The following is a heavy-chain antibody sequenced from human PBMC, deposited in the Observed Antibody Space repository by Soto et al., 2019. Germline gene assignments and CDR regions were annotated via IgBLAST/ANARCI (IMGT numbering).Heavy chain of an antibody. D-gene: IGHD5-12*01. J-gene: IGHJ4*02. V-gene: IGHV3-30*18. CDR3: AKAYSGYDLSPPFDY. Sequence: PGGSLSLSCAASGFTFSSYGMHWVRQAPGKGLEWVAVISYDGSNKYYADSVKGRFTISRDNSKNTLYLQMNSLRAEDTAVYYCAKAYSGYDLSPPFDYWGQGTLVTVSS. CDR1: GFTFSSYG. CDR2: ISYDGSNK.